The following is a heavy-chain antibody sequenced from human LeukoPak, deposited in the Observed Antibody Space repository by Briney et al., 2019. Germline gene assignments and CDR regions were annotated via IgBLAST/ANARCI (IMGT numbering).Heavy chain of an antibody. D-gene: IGHD6-19*01. CDR2: IIPIFGTA. Sequence: GASVKVSCKASGGTFSSYAISWVRQAPGQGLEWMGGIIPIFGTANYAQKFQGRVTITADESTSTAYMELSSLRSEDTAVYYCARESPNIAVAGTAFDIWGQGTMVTVSS. V-gene: IGHV1-69*13. CDR3: ARESPNIAVAGTAFDI. CDR1: GGTFSSYA. J-gene: IGHJ3*02.